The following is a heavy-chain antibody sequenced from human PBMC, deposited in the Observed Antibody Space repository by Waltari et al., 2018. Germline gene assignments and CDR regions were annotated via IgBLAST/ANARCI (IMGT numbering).Heavy chain of an antibody. D-gene: IGHD3-10*01. V-gene: IGHV1-8*02. CDR2: MNPNSGNT. CDR3: ARGVSFLVVRGGHDAFDI. Sequence: QVQLVQSGAEVKKPGSSVKVSCKASGGTFSSYTISWVRQAPGPGLEWMGWMNPNSGNTGYAQKFQGRVTMTRNTSISTAYMELSSLRSEDTAVYYCARGVSFLVVRGGHDAFDIWGQGTMVTVSS. J-gene: IGHJ3*02. CDR1: GGTFSSYT.